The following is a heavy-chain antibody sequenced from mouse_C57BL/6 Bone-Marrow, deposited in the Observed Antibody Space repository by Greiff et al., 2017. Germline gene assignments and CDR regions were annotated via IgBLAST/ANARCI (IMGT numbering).Heavy chain of an antibody. J-gene: IGHJ4*01. CDR2: IYPGGGDT. D-gene: IGHD2-12*01. Sequence: QVQLQQSGPELVKPGASVKISCKASGYAFSSSWMHWVKQRPGKGLEWIGRIYPGGGDTNYNGKFKGKDTLTVDKSSSTAYMQRSSLTSEDSAVYFCARCDDCYSYCSLDYWGQGTSVTVSS. V-gene: IGHV1-82*01. CDR3: ARCDDCYSYCSLDY. CDR1: GYAFSSSW.